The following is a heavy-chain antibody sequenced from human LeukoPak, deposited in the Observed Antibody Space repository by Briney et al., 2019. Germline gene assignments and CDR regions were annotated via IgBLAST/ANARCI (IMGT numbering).Heavy chain of an antibody. D-gene: IGHD7-27*01. V-gene: IGHV4-61*02. Sequence: PSQTLSLTCTVSGGSISSGSYYWSWIRQPAGKGLEWIGRIYTSGSTNYNPSLKSRVGISIDTSKNQFSLKLSSVTAADTAVYYCARDGDKEGYFDYWGQGTLVTVSS. CDR1: GGSISSGSYY. CDR3: ARDGDKEGYFDY. CDR2: IYTSGST. J-gene: IGHJ4*02.